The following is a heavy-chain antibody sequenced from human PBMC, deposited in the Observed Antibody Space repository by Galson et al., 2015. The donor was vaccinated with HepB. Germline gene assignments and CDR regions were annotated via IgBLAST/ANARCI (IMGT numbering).Heavy chain of an antibody. CDR2: INHSGST. D-gene: IGHD5-18*01. CDR1: GGSFSGYY. CDR3: ARSGYSFIGYYFDY. Sequence: ETLSLTCAVYGGSFSGYYWSWIRQPPGKGLEWIGEINHSGSTNYNPSLKSRVTISVDTSKNQFSLKLSSVTAADTAVYYCARSGYSFIGYYFDYWGQGTLVTVSS. J-gene: IGHJ4*02. V-gene: IGHV4-34*01.